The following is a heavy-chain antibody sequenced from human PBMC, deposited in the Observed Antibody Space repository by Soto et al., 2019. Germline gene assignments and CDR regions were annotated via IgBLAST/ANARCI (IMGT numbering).Heavy chain of an antibody. Sequence: EVQLVESGGGLVQPGRSLRLSCAASGFTFDDYAMHWVRQAPGKGLEWVSGISWNSGSIGYADSVKGRFTISRDNAKNSLYLQMNSLRAEDTALYYCAKDGSYYYDSSGCYGMDVWGQGTTVTVSS. CDR3: AKDGSYYYDSSGCYGMDV. CDR2: ISWNSGSI. V-gene: IGHV3-9*01. J-gene: IGHJ6*02. D-gene: IGHD3-22*01. CDR1: GFTFDDYA.